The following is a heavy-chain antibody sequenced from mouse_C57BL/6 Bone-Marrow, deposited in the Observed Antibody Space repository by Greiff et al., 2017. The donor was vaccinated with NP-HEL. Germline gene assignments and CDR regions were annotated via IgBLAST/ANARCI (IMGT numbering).Heavy chain of an antibody. V-gene: IGHV1-54*01. D-gene: IGHD6-1*01. CDR1: GYAFTNYL. CDR3: ARLALYYYAMDY. CDR2: INPGSGGT. J-gene: IGHJ4*01. Sequence: VQLQQSGAELVRPGTSVKVSCKASGYAFTNYLIEWVKQRPGQGLEWIGVINPGSGGTNYNEKFKGKATLTADKSSSTASMQLSSLTSEDSAVYFCARLALYYYAMDYWGQGTSVPVSS.